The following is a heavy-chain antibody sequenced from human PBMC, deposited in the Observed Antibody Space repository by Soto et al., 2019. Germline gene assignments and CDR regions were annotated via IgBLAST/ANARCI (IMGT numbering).Heavy chain of an antibody. CDR3: AHAFGGTSWPNDAFDI. D-gene: IGHD3-3*02. CDR2: IYWDDDQ. Sequence: QITLKESGPTLVKPTQSLTLTCTVSGFSLSGDGVGVGWIRQPPGKALEWLALIYWDDDQRYSPSLKTRLTITKDTSKNQVVLTMTNMDPVHPATYYCAHAFGGTSWPNDAFDIWGQGTVVTVSS. V-gene: IGHV2-5*02. CDR1: GFSLSGDGVG. J-gene: IGHJ3*02.